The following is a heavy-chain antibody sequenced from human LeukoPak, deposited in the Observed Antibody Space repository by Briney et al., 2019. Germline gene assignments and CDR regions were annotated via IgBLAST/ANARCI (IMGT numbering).Heavy chain of an antibody. CDR1: GFTFSSYA. CDR2: ISYDGGNK. CDR3: ARDGDPTGYFDY. D-gene: IGHD4-17*01. V-gene: IGHV3-30-3*01. J-gene: IGHJ4*02. Sequence: PGGSLRLSCAASGFTFSSYAMHWVRQAPGKGLEWVAVISYDGGNKYYADSVKGRFTISRDNSKNTLYLQMNSLRAEDTAVYYCARDGDPTGYFDYWGQGTLVTVSS.